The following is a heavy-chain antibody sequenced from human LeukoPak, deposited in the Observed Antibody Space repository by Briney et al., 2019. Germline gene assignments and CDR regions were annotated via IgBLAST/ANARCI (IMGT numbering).Heavy chain of an antibody. Sequence: SETLSLTCTVSGGSISSYYWSWIRQPPGKGLEWIGYIYYSGSTNYNPSLKSRVTISVDTSKNQFSLKLSSVTAADTAVYYCARIRFSDPNWFDPWGQGTLVTVSS. J-gene: IGHJ5*02. CDR2: IYYSGST. V-gene: IGHV4-59*08. CDR1: GGSISSYY. CDR3: ARIRFSDPNWFDP. D-gene: IGHD2/OR15-2a*01.